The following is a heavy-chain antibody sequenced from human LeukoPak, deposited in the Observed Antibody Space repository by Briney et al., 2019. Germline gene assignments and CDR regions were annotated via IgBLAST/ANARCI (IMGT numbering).Heavy chain of an antibody. Sequence: ASVKVSCKASGYTFTSHDINWVRQATGQGLEWMAWMNPSSGNTGYAQKFQGRVNLTRDTSISTAYMELNSLRSEDTAVYYCARGQLSIDYWGQGTLVTVSS. CDR3: ARGQLSIDY. CDR1: GYTFTSHD. CDR2: MNPSSGNT. J-gene: IGHJ4*02. V-gene: IGHV1-8*01. D-gene: IGHD6-6*01.